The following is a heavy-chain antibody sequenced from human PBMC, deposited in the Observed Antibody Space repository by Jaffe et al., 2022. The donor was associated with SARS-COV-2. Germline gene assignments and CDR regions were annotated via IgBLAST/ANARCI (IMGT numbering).Heavy chain of an antibody. D-gene: IGHD3-10*01. CDR1: GFTFSSYV. CDR3: TKEGDFMVREGRGMDV. Sequence: EMQLLESGGGLVQPGGSLRLSCAASGFTFSSYVMSWVRQAPGKGLEWVSSINSARTTFYADSAKGRFTISRDNSKNALYLQLNSLRAEDTAIYYCTKEGDFMVREGRGMDVWGQGTTVTVSS. J-gene: IGHJ6*02. CDR2: INSARTT. V-gene: IGHV3-23*05.